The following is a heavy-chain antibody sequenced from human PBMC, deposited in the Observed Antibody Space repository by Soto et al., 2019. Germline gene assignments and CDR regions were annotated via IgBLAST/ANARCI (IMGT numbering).Heavy chain of an antibody. CDR3: ARGLYDLLTGYFDY. CDR1: GSIFSSYA. CDR2: ISFDGSKK. D-gene: IGHD3-9*01. Sequence: GGSLRLSCAASGSIFSSYAMHWVRQAPGKGLEWVAVISFDGSKKYYADSVKGRLTISRDNSKNTLYLQMNSLRAEDTAVYYCARGLYDLLTGYFDYWGRGTLVTVFS. V-gene: IGHV3-30-3*01. J-gene: IGHJ4*02.